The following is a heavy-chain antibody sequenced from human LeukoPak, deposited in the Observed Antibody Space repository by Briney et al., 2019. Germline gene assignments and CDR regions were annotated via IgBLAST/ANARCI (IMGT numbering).Heavy chain of an antibody. CDR1: GFTFSNYA. CDR3: AKDRRVGAPFGIDY. Sequence: GGSLRLSCAASGFTFSNYAMNWVRQAPGKGLEWVSTVNTNGGSTYYADSVKGRFTISRDNSKNTLYLQMNSLRVEDTAIYYCAKDRRVGAPFGIDYWGQGTLVTVSS. CDR2: VNTNGGST. D-gene: IGHD1-26*01. V-gene: IGHV3-23*01. J-gene: IGHJ4*02.